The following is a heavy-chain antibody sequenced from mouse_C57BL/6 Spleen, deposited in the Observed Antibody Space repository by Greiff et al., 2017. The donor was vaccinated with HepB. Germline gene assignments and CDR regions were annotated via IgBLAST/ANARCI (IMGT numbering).Heavy chain of an antibody. D-gene: IGHD4-1*01. J-gene: IGHJ1*03. CDR1: GYTFTSYW. CDR3: ARSCLGRGDWYFDV. CDR2: IDPSDSDT. V-gene: IGHV1-52*01. Sequence: QVQLQQPGAELVRPGSSVKLSCKASGYTFTSYWMHWVKQRPIQGLEWIGNIDPSDSDTHYNQKFKDKATLTVDKSSSTAYMQLSSLTSEESAVYYWARSCLGRGDWYFDVWGTGTTVTVSS.